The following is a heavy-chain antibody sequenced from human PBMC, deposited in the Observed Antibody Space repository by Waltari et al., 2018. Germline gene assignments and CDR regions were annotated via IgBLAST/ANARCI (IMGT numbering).Heavy chain of an antibody. J-gene: IGHJ4*02. D-gene: IGHD1-26*01. V-gene: IGHV1-24*01. Sequence: QVQLIQSGAEVKKPGASVKVSCKVSGYPLTELSMHWVRQAPGKGLEWMGGFDPEDGETIYAQKFQGRVTMTEDTSTDTAYMELSSLRSEDTAVYYCATAAPSGSYYGSLDYWGQGTLVTVSS. CDR1: GYPLTELS. CDR2: FDPEDGET. CDR3: ATAAPSGSYYGSLDY.